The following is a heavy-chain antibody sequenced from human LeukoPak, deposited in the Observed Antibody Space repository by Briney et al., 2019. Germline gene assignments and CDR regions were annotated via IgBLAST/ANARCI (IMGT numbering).Heavy chain of an antibody. J-gene: IGHJ4*02. CDR2: ISSSSSYI. CDR3: ARDSSSWFDY. V-gene: IGHV3-21*01. CDR1: GFTFSSYS. D-gene: IGHD6-13*01. Sequence: PGGSLRLSCAASGFTFSSYSMNWVRQAPGKGLEWVSSISSSSSYIYYADSVKGRFTISRDNAKNSLYLQTNSLRAEDTAVYYCARDSSSWFDYWGQGTLVTVSS.